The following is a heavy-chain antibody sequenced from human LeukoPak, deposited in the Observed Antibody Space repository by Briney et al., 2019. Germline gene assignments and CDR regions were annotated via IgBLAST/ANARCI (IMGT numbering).Heavy chain of an antibody. D-gene: IGHD2-2*01. CDR2: IIPIFGTA. J-gene: IGHJ6*03. V-gene: IGHV1-69*05. CDR1: GGTFSSYA. CDR3: ARSNYSRASCYEGGYYYYYMYV. Sequence: SVKVSCKASGGTFSSYAISWVRQAPGQGLEWMGGIIPIFGTANYAQKFKGRVTITTDEAKSSAYMELSSLRSEDTAVYYCARSNYSRASCYEGGYYYYYMYVWGKGTTVTVSS.